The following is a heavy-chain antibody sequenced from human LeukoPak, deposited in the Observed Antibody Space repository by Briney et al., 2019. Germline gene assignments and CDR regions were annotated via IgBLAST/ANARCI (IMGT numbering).Heavy chain of an antibody. J-gene: IGHJ6*03. V-gene: IGHV1-38-4*01. CDR3: ARGRKSGGYFYYMDV. CDR2: INPGNGSP. CDR1: GFTITSYG. D-gene: IGHD1-14*01. Sequence: GASVKVSCSFSGFTITSYGIHWVQQSPGQGLEWMGWINPGNGSPSYAKKFQGRFTMTRDTSISTVYMELSSLRSEDTAVYYCARGRKSGGYFYYMDVWGKGTTVTVSS.